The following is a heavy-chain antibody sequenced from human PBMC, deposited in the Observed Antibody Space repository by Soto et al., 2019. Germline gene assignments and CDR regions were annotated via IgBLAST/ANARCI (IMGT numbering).Heavy chain of an antibody. Sequence: QVQLVQSGAEVKKPGASVKVSCKASGYSFTSYDINWVRQATGQGLEWMGWMNPNSGNTGYAQKFQGRVTTTRNTSISTAYMELSSLISEDTAVYYSATVPNGGGYFDLWGRGTLVTVSS. CDR3: ATVPNGGGYFDL. CDR1: GYSFTSYD. D-gene: IGHD6-25*01. CDR2: MNPNSGNT. J-gene: IGHJ2*01. V-gene: IGHV1-8*01.